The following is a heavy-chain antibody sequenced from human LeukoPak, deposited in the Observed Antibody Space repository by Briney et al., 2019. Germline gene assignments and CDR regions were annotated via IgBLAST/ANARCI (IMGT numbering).Heavy chain of an antibody. CDR2: IIPIFGTA. CDR1: GGTFSSYA. V-gene: IGHV1-69*05. CDR3: AKGYCSGGSCPPDY. Sequence: SVKVSCKASGGTFSSYAISWVRQAPGQGLEWMGRIIPIFGTANYAQKFQGRVTITTDESTSTAYMELSSLRSEDTAVYYCAKGYCSGGSCPPDYWGQGTLVTVSS. D-gene: IGHD2-15*01. J-gene: IGHJ4*02.